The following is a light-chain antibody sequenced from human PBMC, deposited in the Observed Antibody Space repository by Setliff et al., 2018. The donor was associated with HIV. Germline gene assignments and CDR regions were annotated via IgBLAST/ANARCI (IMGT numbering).Light chain of an antibody. J-gene: IGLJ1*01. CDR2: EVS. Sequence: QSALTQPPSASGSPGQSVTISCTGTSSDVGGYDYVSWYQQHPSKAPKLMIYEVSQRPSGVPDHFTGSKSGNTASLTVSGLQPEDEADYYCSSYAGSTNVFGTGTKVTVL. CDR3: SSYAGSTNV. CDR1: SSDVGGYDY. V-gene: IGLV2-8*01.